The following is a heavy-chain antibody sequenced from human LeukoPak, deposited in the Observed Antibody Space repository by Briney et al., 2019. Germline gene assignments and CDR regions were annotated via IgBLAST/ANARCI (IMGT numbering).Heavy chain of an antibody. D-gene: IGHD3-16*02. J-gene: IGHJ3*02. CDR3: AKDGDYVWGSYRYKPHFDVFDI. V-gene: IGHV3-23*01. Sequence: GGSLRLSCAASGFTFSSYGMNWVRQAPGKGLEWVSSISVSGGSTYYADSVKGRLTISRDNSKNTLYLQMNSLRAEDTAVYYCAKDGDYVWGSYRYKPHFDVFDIWGQGTMVTVSS. CDR1: GFTFSSYG. CDR2: ISVSGGST.